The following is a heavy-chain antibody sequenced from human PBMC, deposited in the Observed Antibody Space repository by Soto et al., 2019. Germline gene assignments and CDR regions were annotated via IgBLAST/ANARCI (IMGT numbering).Heavy chain of an antibody. Sequence: EAQLLESGGGLVQPGESLTLSCVASHFAFNIDAMTWVRQAPGKGLEWVSSMSGSGSSIYYADSVKVRFTITREKSKKKLYLQMNSLRAEDTAVYWCARDNWNGAYYGLDVWGQGTTVTVS. J-gene: IGHJ6*02. CDR1: HFAFNIDA. CDR3: ARDNWNGAYYGLDV. V-gene: IGHV3-23*01. D-gene: IGHD1-20*01. CDR2: MSGSGSSI.